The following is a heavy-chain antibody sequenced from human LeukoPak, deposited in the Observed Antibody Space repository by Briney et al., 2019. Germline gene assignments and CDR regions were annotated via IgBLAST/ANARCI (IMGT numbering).Heavy chain of an antibody. CDR1: GFTFSRYW. CDR3: ARESFAARWD. D-gene: IGHD6-6*01. J-gene: IGHJ4*02. V-gene: IGHV3-7*01. CDR2: MKQDGSQK. Sequence: GGSLRLSCAASGFTFSRYWMSWVRQAPGKGLEWVANMKQDGSQKYYVDSVKGRFTISRDNANNFLYLQMNSLRAEDTAVYYCARESFAARWDWGQGTLVTVSS.